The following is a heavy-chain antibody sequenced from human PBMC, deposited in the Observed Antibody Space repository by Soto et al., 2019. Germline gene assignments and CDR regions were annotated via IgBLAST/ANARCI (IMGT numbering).Heavy chain of an antibody. J-gene: IGHJ4*02. D-gene: IGHD1-7*01. CDR3: ARAPRPTKKLFDY. CDR1: GFSFSDFY. CDR2: ISSSAITI. V-gene: IGHV3-11*01. Sequence: GGSLRLSCAASGFSFSDFYMHWIRQAPGKGLEWVSYISSSAITIYYADSVKGRFTISRDNAKNSVYLQMNSLRAEDTAVYYCARAPRPTKKLFDYWGQGALVTVSS.